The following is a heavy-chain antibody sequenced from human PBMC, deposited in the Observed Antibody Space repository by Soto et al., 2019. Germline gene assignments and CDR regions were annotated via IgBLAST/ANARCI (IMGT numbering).Heavy chain of an antibody. CDR2: ISYDGSNK. V-gene: IGHV3-30-3*01. Sequence: PGGSLRLSCAASGFTFSSYAMHWVRQAPGKGLEWVAAISYDGSNKYYADSVKGRFTISRDNSKNTLYLQMNSLRAEDTAVYYCATYRIPTPPTMVRGVIISYYYGMDVWGQGTTVTVSS. CDR3: ATYRIPTPPTMVRGVIISYYYGMDV. J-gene: IGHJ6*02. CDR1: GFTFSSYA. D-gene: IGHD3-10*01.